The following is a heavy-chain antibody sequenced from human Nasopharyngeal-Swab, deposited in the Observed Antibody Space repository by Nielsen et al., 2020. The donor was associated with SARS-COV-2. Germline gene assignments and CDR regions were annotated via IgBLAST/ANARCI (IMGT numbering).Heavy chain of an antibody. Sequence: GESLKISCAASGFTVSSNYMSWVRQAPGKGLQWVSVIYNGGSTYYADSVKGRFTISRDNSKNTLYLQMNSLRAEDTAVYYCAKRDDYYESSGLGDWGQGTLVTVSS. J-gene: IGHJ4*02. V-gene: IGHV3-66*04. CDR1: GFTVSSNY. CDR2: IYNGGST. CDR3: AKRDDYYESSGLGD. D-gene: IGHD3-22*01.